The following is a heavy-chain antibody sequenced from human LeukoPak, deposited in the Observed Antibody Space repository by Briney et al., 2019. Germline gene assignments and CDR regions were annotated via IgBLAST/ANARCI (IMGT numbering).Heavy chain of an antibody. J-gene: IGHJ4*02. V-gene: IGHV3-23*01. CDR1: GFTFSSYA. CDR3: GKTTTGYSSGRYPAWPVDY. Sequence: GGSLRLSCTASGFTFSSYAMYWVRQAPGKGLEWVSGIFGSGGSAHYADSVKGRFTISRDNSQNTVYLQMNSLRAEDTAVYYCGKTTTGYSSGRYPAWPVDYWGQGTLVTVSS. D-gene: IGHD6-19*01. CDR2: IFGSGGSA.